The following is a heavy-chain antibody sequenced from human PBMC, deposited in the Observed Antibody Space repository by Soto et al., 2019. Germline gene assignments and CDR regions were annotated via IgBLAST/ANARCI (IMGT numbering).Heavy chain of an antibody. J-gene: IGHJ5*02. CDR2: IYYSGST. Sequence: SETLSLTCTVSGVSISSYYWSWIRQPPGKGLEWIGYIYYSGSTNYNPSLKSRVTISVDTSKNQFSLKLSSVTAADTAVYYCARAPSVRGVIIHGWFDPWGEGTLLTVSS. CDR3: ARAPSVRGVIIHGWFDP. CDR1: GVSISSYY. D-gene: IGHD3-10*01. V-gene: IGHV4-59*01.